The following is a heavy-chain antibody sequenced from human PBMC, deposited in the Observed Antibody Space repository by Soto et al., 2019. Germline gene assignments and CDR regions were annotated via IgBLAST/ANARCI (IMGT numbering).Heavy chain of an antibody. D-gene: IGHD3-10*01. CDR1: GFTFDDYA. CDR3: SKEPSMVRGGSFDY. V-gene: IGHV3-9*01. J-gene: IGHJ4*02. CDR2: ISWNSGSI. Sequence: GGSLRLSCAASGFTFDDYAMHWVRQAPGKGLEWVSGISWNSGSIGYADSVKGRFTISRDNAKNSLYLQMNSLRAEDTAVYYCSKEPSMVRGGSFDYWGQGTLVTVSS.